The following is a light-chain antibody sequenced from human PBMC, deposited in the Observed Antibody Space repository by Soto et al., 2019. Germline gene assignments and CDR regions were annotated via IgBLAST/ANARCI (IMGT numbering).Light chain of an antibody. V-gene: IGKV3-15*01. CDR3: QQYHNWPPYT. CDR2: GAS. CDR1: QSVSSN. J-gene: IGKJ2*01. Sequence: EIVMTQSPATLSVSPGERDTLSCRASQSVSSNLAWYQQKPGQAPRLLIYGASTRATGIPARFSGSGSGTEFTLTISSLQSEDCALYYCQQYHNWPPYTFGQGTKLEIK.